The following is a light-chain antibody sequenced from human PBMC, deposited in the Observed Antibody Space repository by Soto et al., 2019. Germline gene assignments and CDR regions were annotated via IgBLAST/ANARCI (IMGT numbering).Light chain of an antibody. CDR1: QGVSSSY. J-gene: IGKJ1*01. V-gene: IGKV3-20*01. Sequence: EIVLTQSPGTLSLSPGERATLSCRASQGVSSSYLAWYQQKPGQAPRLLIYGASSVQSGVPPRFSGSGSGRDFTLTISSLRPEDIATYFCRQSYSAPPWTFGQGTKVDI. CDR2: GAS. CDR3: RQSYSAPPWT.